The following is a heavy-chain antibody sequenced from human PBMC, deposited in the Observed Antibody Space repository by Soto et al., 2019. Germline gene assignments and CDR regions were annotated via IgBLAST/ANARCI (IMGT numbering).Heavy chain of an antibody. V-gene: IGHV3-48*03. CDR1: GFTFSSFE. Sequence: LRLSCAASGFTFSSFEMNWVRQAPGKGLEWVSYTSASGNTVFYADSVKGRFTISRDNAQNSLFLQMNSLRAEDTAIYYCAREGSGYYSDAFDIWGQGTMVTVSS. CDR2: TSASGNTV. CDR3: AREGSGYYSDAFDI. D-gene: IGHD3-22*01. J-gene: IGHJ3*02.